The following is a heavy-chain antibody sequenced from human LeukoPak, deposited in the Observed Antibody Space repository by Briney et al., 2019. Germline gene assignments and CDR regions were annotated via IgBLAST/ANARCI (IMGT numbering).Heavy chain of an antibody. V-gene: IGHV4-39*01. CDR1: GGSISSSSYY. Sequence: SETLSLTCTVSGGSISSSSYYWGWIRQPPGKGLEWIGSIYYSGSTYYNPSLKSRVTISIDTSKNQFSLKLSSVTAADTAVYYCARQGIVIVPASIRRLNAFDIWGQGTMVTVSS. CDR3: ARQGIVIVPASIRRLNAFDI. J-gene: IGHJ3*02. CDR2: IYYSGST. D-gene: IGHD2-2*02.